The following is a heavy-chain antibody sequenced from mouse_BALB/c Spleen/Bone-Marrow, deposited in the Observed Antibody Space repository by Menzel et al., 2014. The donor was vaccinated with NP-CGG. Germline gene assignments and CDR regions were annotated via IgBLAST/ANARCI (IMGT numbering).Heavy chain of an antibody. J-gene: IGHJ2*01. CDR3: ARQGYYGYSDY. D-gene: IGHD1-2*01. Sequence: DVKLQESGGGLVQPGGSLKLSCAASGFDFSRYWMSWVRQAPGKGLEWIGEINPDSSTINYTPSLKDKFIISRDNAKNTLYLQMRKVRSEDTALYYCARQGYYGYSDYWGQGTTLTVSS. CDR1: GFDFSRYW. V-gene: IGHV4-1*02. CDR2: INPDSSTI.